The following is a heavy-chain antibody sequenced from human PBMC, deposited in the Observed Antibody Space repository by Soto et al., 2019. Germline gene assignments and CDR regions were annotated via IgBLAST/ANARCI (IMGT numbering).Heavy chain of an antibody. CDR1: GGSISSYY. CDR3: ARPVPPYSYTMDV. J-gene: IGHJ6*03. V-gene: IGHV4-59*08. CDR2: IYYSGST. Sequence: SSETLSLTCTVSGGSISSYYWSWIRQPPGKGLEWIGYIYYSGSTNYNPSLKSRVTISVDTSKNQFSLKLSSVTAADTAVYYCARPVPPYSYTMDVWGKGTTLTVSS.